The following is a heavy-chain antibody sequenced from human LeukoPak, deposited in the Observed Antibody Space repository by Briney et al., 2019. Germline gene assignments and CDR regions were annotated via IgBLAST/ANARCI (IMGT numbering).Heavy chain of an antibody. CDR1: RFTFDEYA. J-gene: IGHJ4*02. CDR3: ARDEGSGYFDY. Sequence: PGGSLRLSCAASRFTFDEYAMHWVRQGPGKGLEWISGISWNSGGIGYADSVKGRFTISRDNAKNSLYLQMNSLRAEDTAFYYCARDEGSGYFDYWGQGTLVTVSS. CDR2: ISWNSGGI. D-gene: IGHD3-22*01. V-gene: IGHV3-9*01.